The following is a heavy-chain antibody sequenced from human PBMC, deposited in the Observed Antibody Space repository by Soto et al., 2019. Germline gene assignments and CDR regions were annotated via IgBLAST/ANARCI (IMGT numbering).Heavy chain of an antibody. CDR2: INHSGST. CDR1: VGSFSCYY. Sequence: SETLSLTCAVYVGSFSCYYWSWIRQPPGKGLEWIGEINHSGSTNXXPSLKSRVXISVDTSKNQFXLKLSXFTSADTAVYYCARGDVRGAKNDYWGQGTLVTVSS. CDR3: ARGDVRGAKNDY. V-gene: IGHV4-34*01. J-gene: IGHJ4*02. D-gene: IGHD6-25*01.